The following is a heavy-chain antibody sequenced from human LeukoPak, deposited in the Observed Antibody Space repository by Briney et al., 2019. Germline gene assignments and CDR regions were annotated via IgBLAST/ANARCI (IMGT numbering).Heavy chain of an antibody. D-gene: IGHD3-3*01. CDR3: AKFTILDGFDC. Sequence: GGALRLSFSASGFTFRSDVMHSVRQTPGKGLELVAVISYDGSNKYYADCVKGRFTISRDKCKNTLYLQMNSLRAEDTAVYYCAKFTILDGFDCWGQGTLVTVSS. J-gene: IGHJ4*02. CDR1: GFTFRSDV. V-gene: IGHV3-30*18. CDR2: ISYDGSNK.